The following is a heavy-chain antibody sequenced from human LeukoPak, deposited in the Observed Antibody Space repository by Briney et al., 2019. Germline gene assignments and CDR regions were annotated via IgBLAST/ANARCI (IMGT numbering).Heavy chain of an antibody. Sequence: GGSLRLSCAASGFTVSSNYMSWVRQAPGKGLEWVSVIYSGGSTYYADSVKGRFTISRDNSKNTLYLQMNSLRAEDTAVYYCARSSGEQPPFDPWGQGTMVTVSS. CDR1: GFTVSSNY. V-gene: IGHV3-66*01. CDR2: IYSGGST. D-gene: IGHD1-26*01. J-gene: IGHJ5*02. CDR3: ARSSGEQPPFDP.